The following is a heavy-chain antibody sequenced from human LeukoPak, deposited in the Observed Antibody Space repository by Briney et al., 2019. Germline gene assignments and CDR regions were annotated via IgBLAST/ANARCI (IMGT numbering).Heavy chain of an antibody. Sequence: ASVKVSCKASGYTFTSYGISWVRQAPGQGLEWMGWISAYNGNTNYAQKLQGRVTMTTDTPTSTAYMELRSLRSDDTAVYYCAWDPHRTGRFDYWGQGTLVTVSS. CDR1: GYTFTSYG. J-gene: IGHJ4*02. D-gene: IGHD3/OR15-3a*01. CDR2: ISAYNGNT. V-gene: IGHV1-18*01. CDR3: AWDPHRTGRFDY.